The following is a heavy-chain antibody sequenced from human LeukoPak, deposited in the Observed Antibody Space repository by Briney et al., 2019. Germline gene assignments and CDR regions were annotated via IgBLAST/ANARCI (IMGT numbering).Heavy chain of an antibody. Sequence: ASVKVSCKASGYTFTSYGISWVRQAPGQGLEWMGWISAYNGNTNYAQKLQGRVTMTTDTSTSTAYMELRSLRSDDTAVYYCARAGIGYDSSDYYSQDFDYWGQGTLVTVSS. CDR2: ISAYNGNT. V-gene: IGHV1-18*01. CDR3: ARAGIGYDSSDYYSQDFDY. J-gene: IGHJ4*02. CDR1: GYTFTSYG. D-gene: IGHD3-22*01.